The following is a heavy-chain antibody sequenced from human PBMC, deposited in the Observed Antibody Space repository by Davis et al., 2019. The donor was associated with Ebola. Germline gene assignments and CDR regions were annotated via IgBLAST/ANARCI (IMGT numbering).Heavy chain of an antibody. CDR2: IYYTGRV. D-gene: IGHD1-26*01. V-gene: IGHV4-59*01. J-gene: IGHJ6*04. Sequence: SETLSLACSVSGDSLSGFYWSWIRQTPGKGLEWIGYIYYTGRVEYNPPLQSRVTISIDTSESRFSLKLTSVTPADTAVYYCARDLWDYYYGMDVWGKGTTVTVSS. CDR3: ARDLWDYYYGMDV. CDR1: GDSLSGFY.